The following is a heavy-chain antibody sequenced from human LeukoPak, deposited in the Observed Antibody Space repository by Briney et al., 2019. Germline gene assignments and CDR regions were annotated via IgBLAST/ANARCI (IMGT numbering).Heavy chain of an antibody. CDR3: ARRTTQKSFDY. V-gene: IGHV3-48*04. Sequence: PGGSLRLSCAASGFTFSSYSMNWVRQAPGKGLEWVSYISSSSSTIYYADSVKGRFTISRDNAKNSLYLQMNSLRAEDTGFYYCARRTTQKSFDYWGQGTLVTVSS. J-gene: IGHJ4*02. CDR2: ISSSSSTI. CDR1: GFTFSSYS. D-gene: IGHD1-1*01.